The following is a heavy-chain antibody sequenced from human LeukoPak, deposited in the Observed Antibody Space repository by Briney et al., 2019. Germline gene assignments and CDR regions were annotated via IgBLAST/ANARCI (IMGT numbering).Heavy chain of an antibody. CDR2: IFHTGIT. D-gene: IGHD3-22*01. CDR1: GGSISNGYY. Sequence: SQTLSLTCTVSGGSISNGYYWSWVRQPPGKGLEWIGYIFHTGITNYSPSLKSRVAISVDTSKNQFSLELKSVTAADTAVYYCARDYYDSSGSINWFDPWGQGILVTVSS. J-gene: IGHJ5*02. CDR3: ARDYYDSSGSINWFDP. V-gene: IGHV4-30-2*01.